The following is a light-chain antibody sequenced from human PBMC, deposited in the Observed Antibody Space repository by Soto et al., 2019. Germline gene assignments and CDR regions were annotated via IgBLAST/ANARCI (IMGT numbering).Light chain of an antibody. CDR3: QQYGSSPRT. CDR1: QSVSSSF. Sequence: ELVLTRSPGSLSLSLGERATLSCRASQSVSSSFLAWYQQKVGQAPRLLIYGASSRATGIPDRFSGSGSGTDFTLTISRLEPEDFAVYYCQQYGSSPRTFGQGTRLEIK. V-gene: IGKV3-20*01. CDR2: GAS. J-gene: IGKJ5*01.